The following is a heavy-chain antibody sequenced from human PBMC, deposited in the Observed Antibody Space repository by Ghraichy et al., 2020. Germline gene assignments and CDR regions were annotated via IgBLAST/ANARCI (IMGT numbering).Heavy chain of an antibody. CDR3: ARDAVVVPAAMAAAGIDY. J-gene: IGHJ4*02. CDR2: INHSGST. Sequence: SETLSLTCAVYGGSFSGYYWSWIRQPPGKGLEWIGEINHSGSTNYNPSLKSRVTISVDTSKNQFSLKLSSVTAADTAVYYCARDAVVVPAAMAAAGIDYWGQGTLVTVSS. D-gene: IGHD2-2*01. CDR1: GGSFSGYY. V-gene: IGHV4-34*01.